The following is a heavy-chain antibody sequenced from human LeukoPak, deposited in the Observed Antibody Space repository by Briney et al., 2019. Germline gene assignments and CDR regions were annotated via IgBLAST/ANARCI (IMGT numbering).Heavy chain of an antibody. CDR3: ARLATNWHGGVGNWFDH. CDR2: IYPGDSDT. D-gene: IGHD1-1*01. J-gene: IGHJ5*02. CDR1: GYSFTSYW. Sequence: GESLKISCKGSGYSFTSYWIGWVRQMPGKGLEWMGIIYPGDSDTRYSPSFQGQVTISADKSISTAYLQWSSLKASDTAMYYCARLATNWHGGVGNWFDHWGQGTLVTVSS. V-gene: IGHV5-51*01.